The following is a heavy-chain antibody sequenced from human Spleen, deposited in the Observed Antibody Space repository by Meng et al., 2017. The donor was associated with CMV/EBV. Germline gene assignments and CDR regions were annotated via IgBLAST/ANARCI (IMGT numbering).Heavy chain of an antibody. V-gene: IGHV3-30*02. D-gene: IGHD6-13*01. CDR1: FSFSSYG. Sequence: FSFSSYGIHWVRQAPGKGLEWVAFIRYDGSNKYYADSVKGRFTISRDNSKNTLYLQMNSLRAEDTAVYYCAKDAPAHSSSWYVFDYWGQGTLVTVSS. CDR2: IRYDGSNK. CDR3: AKDAPAHSSSWYVFDY. J-gene: IGHJ4*02.